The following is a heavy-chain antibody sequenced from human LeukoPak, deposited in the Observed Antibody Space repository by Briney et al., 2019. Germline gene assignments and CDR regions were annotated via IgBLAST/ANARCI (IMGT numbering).Heavy chain of an antibody. Sequence: GGSLRLSCAASGFTFSSYWMHWVRQAPGKGLVWVSRINTDGSSTSSADSVKGRFTISRDNAKNTLYLQMNSLRAEDTAVYYCARTIVPAAPLDYWGQGTLVTVSS. CDR1: GFTFSSYW. CDR2: INTDGSST. V-gene: IGHV3-74*01. D-gene: IGHD2-2*01. J-gene: IGHJ4*02. CDR3: ARTIVPAAPLDY.